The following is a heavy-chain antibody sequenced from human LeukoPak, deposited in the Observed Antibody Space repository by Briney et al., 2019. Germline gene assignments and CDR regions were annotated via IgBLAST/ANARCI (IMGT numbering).Heavy chain of an antibody. Sequence: PGGSLRLSCATSGFSFNKYGMHWGRQAPGKGLEWVAYIRYDGSDKHYGDSVKGRFTISRDDSKNTLYLQMSSLRAEDTAVYYCAKDWDYNFWSNYDHWGQGILVTVSS. CDR3: AKDWDYNFWSNYDH. CDR1: GFSFNKYG. V-gene: IGHV3-30*02. D-gene: IGHD3-3*01. J-gene: IGHJ4*02. CDR2: IRYDGSDK.